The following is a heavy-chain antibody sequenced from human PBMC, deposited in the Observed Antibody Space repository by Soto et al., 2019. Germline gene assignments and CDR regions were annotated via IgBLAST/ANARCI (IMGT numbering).Heavy chain of an antibody. J-gene: IGHJ4*02. CDR2: ISSSTSHT. V-gene: IGHV3-11*05. Sequence: QVQLVESGGGLVKPGGSLRLSCAVSGFTFSDYYMTWLRQAPGKGLEWVSYISSSTSHTNYADSVKGRFTISRDNAKNSLLLQMNSLRAEDTAVYYCARGRGAAADYFDFWGQGTLVTVSS. D-gene: IGHD6-13*01. CDR3: ARGRGAAADYFDF. CDR1: GFTFSDYY.